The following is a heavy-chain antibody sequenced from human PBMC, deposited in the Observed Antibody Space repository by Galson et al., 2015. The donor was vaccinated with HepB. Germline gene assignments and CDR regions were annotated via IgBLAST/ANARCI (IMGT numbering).Heavy chain of an antibody. CDR3: AGDGAAAGHYYYYMDV. J-gene: IGHJ6*03. Sequence: SVKVSCKASGYTFTSYDINWVRQATGQGLEWMGWMNPNSGNTGYAQKFQGRVTMTRNTSTSTAYMELSSLRSEDTAVYYCAGDGAAAGHYYYYMDVWGKGTTVTVSS. D-gene: IGHD6-13*01. V-gene: IGHV1-8*01. CDR2: MNPNSGNT. CDR1: GYTFTSYD.